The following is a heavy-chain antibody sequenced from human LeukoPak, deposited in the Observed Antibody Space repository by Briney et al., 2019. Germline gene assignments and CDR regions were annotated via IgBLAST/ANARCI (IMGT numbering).Heavy chain of an antibody. D-gene: IGHD6-6*01. CDR2: ISYDGSNK. CDR3: AKDLSSSSSLDY. Sequence: GGSLGLSCAASGFTFSSYGMHWVRQAPGKGLEWVAVISYDGSNKYYADSVKGRFTISRDNSKNTLYLQMNSLRAEDTAVYYCAKDLSSSSSLDYWGQGTLVTVSS. J-gene: IGHJ4*02. V-gene: IGHV3-30*18. CDR1: GFTFSSYG.